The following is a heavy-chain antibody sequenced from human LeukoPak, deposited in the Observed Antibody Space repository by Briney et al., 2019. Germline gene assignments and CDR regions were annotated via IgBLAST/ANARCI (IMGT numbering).Heavy chain of an antibody. V-gene: IGHV3-7*01. CDR1: GFTFSSYW. CDR3: ARDLKGFDY. J-gene: IGHJ4*02. CDR2: IKQDGSET. Sequence: GGSLRLSCAASGFTFSSYWMSWVRQAPGKGLKWVADIKQDGSETFYVDSVKGRFVISRDNAENSLYLQMNSLRADDTAVYYCARDLKGFDYWGQGALVTVSS.